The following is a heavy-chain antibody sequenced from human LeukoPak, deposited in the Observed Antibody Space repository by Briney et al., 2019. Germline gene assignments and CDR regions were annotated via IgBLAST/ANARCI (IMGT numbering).Heavy chain of an antibody. J-gene: IGHJ4*02. CDR1: GFTFSSYA. Sequence: PGGSLRLSCAASGFTFSSYAMHWVRQAPGKGLEWVAVISYDGSNKYYADSVKGRFTISRDNAKNSLYLQMNSLRAEDTAVYYCAREPSSGWRDDLDYWGQGTLVTVSS. D-gene: IGHD6-19*01. CDR2: ISYDGSNK. V-gene: IGHV3-30*04. CDR3: AREPSSGWRDDLDY.